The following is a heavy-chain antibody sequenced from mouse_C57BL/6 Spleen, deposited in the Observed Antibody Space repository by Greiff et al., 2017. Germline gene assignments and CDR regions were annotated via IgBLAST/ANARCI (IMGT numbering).Heavy chain of an antibody. D-gene: IGHD1-1*01. CDR2: IDPSDGET. CDR3: ASSRSGTTEGYFDF. CDR1: GYTFTSYW. Sequence: QVQLQQPGAELVKPGSSVKLSCKASGYTFTSYWMHWVKQRPIQGLEWIGNIDPSDGETHYNQKFKDKATLTADNSSSTAYMQLSSLTSDDSAVXYCASSRSGTTEGYFDFWGKGTTVTVSS. J-gene: IGHJ1*03. V-gene: IGHV1-52*01.